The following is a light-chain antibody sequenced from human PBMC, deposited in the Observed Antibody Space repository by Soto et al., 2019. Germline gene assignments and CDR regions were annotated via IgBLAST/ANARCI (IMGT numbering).Light chain of an antibody. CDR2: DAS. J-gene: IGKJ1*01. CDR1: QSISSW. V-gene: IGKV1-5*01. CDR3: QQYNSYSWT. Sequence: ASVGDRITITCRASQSISSWLAWYQQKPGKAPKLLIYDASSLESGVPSRFSGSGSGTEFTLTISSLQPDDFATYYCQQYNSYSWTFGQGTKVDIK.